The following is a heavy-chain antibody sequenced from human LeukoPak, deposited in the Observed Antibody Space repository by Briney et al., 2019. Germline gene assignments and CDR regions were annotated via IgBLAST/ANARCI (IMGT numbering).Heavy chain of an antibody. CDR3: ATALGYSYGFDY. V-gene: IGHV1-24*01. CDR2: FDPEDGET. J-gene: IGHJ4*02. Sequence: ASVKVSCKVSGHTLTELSMHWVRQAPGKGLEWMGGFDPEDGETIYAQKFQGRVTMTEDTSTDTAYMELSSLRSEDTAVYYCATALGYSYGFDYWGQGTLVTVSS. CDR1: GHTLTELS. D-gene: IGHD5-18*01.